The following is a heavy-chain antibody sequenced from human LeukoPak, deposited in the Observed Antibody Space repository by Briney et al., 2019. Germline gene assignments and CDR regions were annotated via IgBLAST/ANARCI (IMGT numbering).Heavy chain of an antibody. J-gene: IGHJ3*02. CDR1: GGSISSFY. CDR2: IYTPGRT. CDR3: ARTPCSGGSCSGGDAFDI. D-gene: IGHD2-15*01. V-gene: IGHV4-4*07. Sequence: SSETLSLTCSVSGGSISSFYWSWIRQPAGKGLEWIGRIYTPGRTSYSPSLKSRVFMSEDTSKNQFSLELRSVTAADTAVYYCARTPCSGGSCSGGDAFDIWGQGALVTVSS.